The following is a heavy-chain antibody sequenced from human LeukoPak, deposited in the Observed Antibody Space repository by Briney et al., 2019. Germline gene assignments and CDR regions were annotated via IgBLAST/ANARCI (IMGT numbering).Heavy chain of an antibody. V-gene: IGHV1-8*02. Sequence: ASVKVSCKASGYTFTGDYMHWVRQATGQGLEWMGWMNPNSGNTGYAQKFQGRVTMTRNTSISTAYMELSSLRSEDTAVYYCARGTYYDFWSGYDYYYGMDVWGQGTTVTVSS. D-gene: IGHD3-3*01. CDR2: MNPNSGNT. CDR1: GYTFTGDY. CDR3: ARGTYYDFWSGYDYYYGMDV. J-gene: IGHJ6*02.